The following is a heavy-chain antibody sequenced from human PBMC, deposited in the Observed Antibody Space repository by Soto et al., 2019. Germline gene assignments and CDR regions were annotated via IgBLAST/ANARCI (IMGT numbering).Heavy chain of an antibody. Sequence: GGSLRLSCAASGFTVSSNYMSWVRQAPGEGLEWVSLIYSGTYYADSVKGRLTISRDNAKNTLYLQMNSLRAEDTAVYYCVRGDGDYYDGNGYLGRHWGQGTLVTVSS. D-gene: IGHD3-22*01. J-gene: IGHJ4*02. CDR2: IYSGT. V-gene: IGHV3-66*01. CDR3: VRGDGDYYDGNGYLGRH. CDR1: GFTVSSNY.